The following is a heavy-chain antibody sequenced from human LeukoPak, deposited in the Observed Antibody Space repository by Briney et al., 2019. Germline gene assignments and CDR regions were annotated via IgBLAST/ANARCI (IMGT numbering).Heavy chain of an antibody. D-gene: IGHD2-15*01. V-gene: IGHV1-69*13. J-gene: IGHJ4*02. CDR1: GGTFSSYA. CDR3: ARYCSGGSCPFDY. Sequence: SVKVSCKASGGTFSSYAISWVRQAPGQGLEWMGGIIPIFGAANYAQKFQGRVTITADESTSTAYMELSSLRSEDTAVYYCARYCSGGSCPFDYWGQGTLVTVSS. CDR2: IIPIFGAA.